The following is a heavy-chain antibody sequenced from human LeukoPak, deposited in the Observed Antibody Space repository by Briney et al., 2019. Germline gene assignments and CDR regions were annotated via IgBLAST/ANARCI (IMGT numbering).Heavy chain of an antibody. CDR2: IFYSGST. V-gene: IGHV4-59*01. Sequence: PSETLSLTCTVSGGSISSYHWSWNRQPPGKGLEWIGYIFYSGSTTYNPSLKNRVTMSVDTSKNKFSLKLSSVTAADTAVYYCARVPISTTARGYFDYWGQGALVTVSS. CDR1: GGSISSYH. J-gene: IGHJ4*02. CDR3: ARVPISTTARGYFDY. D-gene: IGHD4-17*01.